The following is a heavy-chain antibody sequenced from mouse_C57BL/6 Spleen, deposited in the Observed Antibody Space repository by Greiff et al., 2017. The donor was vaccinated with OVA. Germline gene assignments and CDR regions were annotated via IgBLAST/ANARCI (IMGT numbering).Heavy chain of an antibody. CDR2: ISDGGSYT. CDR3: AREDDYDGYYYAMDY. J-gene: IGHJ4*01. V-gene: IGHV5-4*01. CDR1: GFTFSSYA. Sequence: EVMLMESGGGLVKPGGSLKLSCAASGFTFSSYAMSWVRQTPEKRLEWVATISDGGSYTYYPDNVKGRFTISRDNAKNNLYLQMSHLKSEDTAMYYCAREDDYDGYYYAMDYWGQGTSVTVSS. D-gene: IGHD2-4*01.